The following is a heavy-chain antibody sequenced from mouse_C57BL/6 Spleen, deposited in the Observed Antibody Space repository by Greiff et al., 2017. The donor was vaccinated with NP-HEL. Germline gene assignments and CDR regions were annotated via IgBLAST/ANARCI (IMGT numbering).Heavy chain of an antibody. V-gene: IGHV1-59*01. CDR2: IDPSDSYT. D-gene: IGHD1-1*01. J-gene: IGHJ4*01. CDR3: ARSPVTTVVATDYAMDY. Sequence: QVQLQQPGAELVRPGTSVKLSCKASGYTFTSYWMHWVKQRPGQGLEWIGVIDPSDSYTNYNQKFKGKATLTVDTSSSTAYMQLRSLTSEDSAVYYCARSPVTTVVATDYAMDYWGQGTSVTVSS. CDR1: GYTFTSYW.